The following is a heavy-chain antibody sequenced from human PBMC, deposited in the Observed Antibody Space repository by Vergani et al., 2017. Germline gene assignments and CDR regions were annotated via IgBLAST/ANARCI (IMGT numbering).Heavy chain of an antibody. CDR3: ANSIGGWPEYYYYYYGMDG. V-gene: IGHV3-43*01. D-gene: IGHD1-14*01. CDR2: ISWDGGST. CDR1: GFTFDDYT. Sequence: EVQLVESGGVVVQPGGSLRLSCAASGFTFDDYTMHWVRQAPGKGLEWVSLISWDGGSTYYADSVKGRFTISRDNSKNSLYLQMNSLRTEDTALYYCANSIGGWPEYYYYYYGMDGWSQGTTVTVPS. J-gene: IGHJ6*02.